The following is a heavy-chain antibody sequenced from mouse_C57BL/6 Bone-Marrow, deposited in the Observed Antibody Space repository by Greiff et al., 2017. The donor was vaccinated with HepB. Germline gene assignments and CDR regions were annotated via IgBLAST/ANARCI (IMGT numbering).Heavy chain of an antibody. CDR2: ISSGSSTI. Sequence: EVMLVESGGGLVKPGGSLKLSCAASGFTFSDYGMHWVRQAPEKGLEWVAYISSGSSTIYYADTVKGRFTISRDNAKNTLFLQMTSLRSEDTAMYYCARRYDYDGFAWFAYWGQGTLVTVSA. V-gene: IGHV5-17*01. J-gene: IGHJ3*01. D-gene: IGHD2-4*01. CDR3: ARRYDYDGFAWFAY. CDR1: GFTFSDYG.